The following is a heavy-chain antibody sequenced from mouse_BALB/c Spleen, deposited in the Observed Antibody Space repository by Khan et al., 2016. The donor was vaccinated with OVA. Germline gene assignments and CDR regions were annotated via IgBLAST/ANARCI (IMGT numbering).Heavy chain of an antibody. CDR2: IRNKANGYTT. CDR1: GFTFTDYY. V-gene: IGHV7-3*02. CDR3: TRETVVDIYWYFDV. Sequence: EVELVESGGGSVQPGGSLRLSCATSGFTFTDYYMSWVRQPPGKALEWLGFIRNKANGYTTEYSASVKCRFTISRDNSQSVLYLQMNTLRAEDSATYYCTRETVVDIYWYFDVWGAGTTVTVSS. J-gene: IGHJ1*01. D-gene: IGHD1-1*01.